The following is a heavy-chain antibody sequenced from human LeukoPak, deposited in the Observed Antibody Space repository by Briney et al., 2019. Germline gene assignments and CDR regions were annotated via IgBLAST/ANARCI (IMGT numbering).Heavy chain of an antibody. CDR3: ARGRGGKYCSGGSCYSYDYYYYYMDV. CDR2: IIPIFGTA. J-gene: IGHJ6*03. CDR1: GGTFSNYA. Sequence: GASVKVSCKASGGTFSNYAISWVRQAPGQGLEWMGGIIPIFGTANYAQKFQGRVTITADKSTSTAYMELSSLRSEDTAVYYCARGRGGKYCSGGSCYSYDYYYYYMDVWGKGTTVTVSS. D-gene: IGHD2-15*01. V-gene: IGHV1-69*06.